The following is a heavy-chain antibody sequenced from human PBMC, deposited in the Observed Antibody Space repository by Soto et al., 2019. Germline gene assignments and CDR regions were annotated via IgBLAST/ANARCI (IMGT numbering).Heavy chain of an antibody. J-gene: IGHJ6*03. CDR2: INPNSGGT. Sequence: APVKVSCKASGYTFTGYYMHWVRQAPGQGLEWMGWINPNSGGTNYAQKFQGRVTMTTDTSTSTAYMELRSLRSDDTAVYYCARDLGGYRFMAKDYYYYMDVWGKGTTVTVSS. CDR3: ARDLGGYRFMAKDYYYYMDV. D-gene: IGHD5-12*01. V-gene: IGHV1-2*02. CDR1: GYTFTGYY.